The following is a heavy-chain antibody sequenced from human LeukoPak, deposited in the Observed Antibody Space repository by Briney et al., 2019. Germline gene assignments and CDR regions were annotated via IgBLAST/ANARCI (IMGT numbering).Heavy chain of an antibody. CDR2: ISGSGGST. Sequence: GGSLRLSCAASGFTFSSYAMSWVRQAPGKGLEWVSAISGSGGSTYYADSVKGRFTISRDNSKNTLYLQMNSLRAEDTAVYYCAKASYCSGGSCHLVDYWGQGTLVTVSS. CDR3: AKASYCSGGSCHLVDY. D-gene: IGHD2-15*01. CDR1: GFTFSSYA. J-gene: IGHJ4*02. V-gene: IGHV3-23*01.